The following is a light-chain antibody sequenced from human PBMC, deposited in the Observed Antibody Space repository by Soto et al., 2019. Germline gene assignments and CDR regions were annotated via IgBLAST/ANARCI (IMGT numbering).Light chain of an antibody. Sequence: DIQLTQSPSFLSASVGDRVTITCRASQGINSYLAWYQQKPGKVPKLLIYAASTLRSGVPSRFSGSGSGTECTLRISSLQPEDFATYYCQQPNNYPWTFGQGTKVEIK. CDR2: AAS. V-gene: IGKV1-9*01. J-gene: IGKJ1*01. CDR3: QQPNNYPWT. CDR1: QGINSY.